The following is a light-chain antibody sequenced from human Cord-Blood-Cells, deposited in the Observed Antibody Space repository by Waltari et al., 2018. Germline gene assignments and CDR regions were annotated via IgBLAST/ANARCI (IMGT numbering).Light chain of an antibody. CDR1: QSISSY. CDR2: AAS. J-gene: IGKJ2*03. CDR3: QQSYSTPYS. V-gene: IGKV1-39*01. Sequence: LQMTQSPSSLSASVVDRVTITCRASQSISSYLHWYQQKPGKAPKLLIYAASSLQSGVPSRFSGSGSGTDFTLTISRLQPEDFATYYCQQSYSTPYSFGQGTKLEIK.